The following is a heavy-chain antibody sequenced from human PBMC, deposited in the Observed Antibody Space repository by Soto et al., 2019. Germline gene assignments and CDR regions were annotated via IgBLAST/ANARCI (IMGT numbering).Heavy chain of an antibody. D-gene: IGHD2-8*02. CDR1: GFTFSKFW. V-gene: IGHV3-7*03. CDR2: IKDDGSQS. CDR3: ARLLLYAASGRGWFDP. J-gene: IGHJ5*02. Sequence: DVQLVESGGGLVQPGGSLRLSCTVSGFTFSKFWMSWVRQAPGKGLEWVANIKDDGSQSYYVDSVKGRFTISRDNAKNSLYLQGNSLRVDDTAVYYCARLLLYAASGRGWFDPRGQGTLVTVSS.